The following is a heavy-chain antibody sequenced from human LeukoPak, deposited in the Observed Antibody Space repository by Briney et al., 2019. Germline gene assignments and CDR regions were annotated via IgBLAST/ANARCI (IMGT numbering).Heavy chain of an antibody. CDR3: ARASAGYSSGWYGGAFDI. CDR1: GFTFSSYW. J-gene: IGHJ3*02. CDR2: IKQDGSEK. D-gene: IGHD6-19*01. V-gene: IGHV3-7*01. Sequence: GGSLRLSCAASGFTFSSYWMSWVRQAPGKGLEWVANIKQDGSEKYYVDSVKGRFTISRVNAKNSLYLQMNSLRAEDTAVYYCARASAGYSSGWYGGAFDIWGQGTMVTVSS.